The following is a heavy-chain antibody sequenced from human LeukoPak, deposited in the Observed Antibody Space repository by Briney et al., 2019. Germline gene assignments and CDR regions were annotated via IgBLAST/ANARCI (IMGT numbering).Heavy chain of an antibody. J-gene: IGHJ4*02. CDR2: IVVGSGNT. CDR3: AAVMESYYDSSGYYSSFDY. V-gene: IGHV1-58*02. D-gene: IGHD3-22*01. CDR1: GFTFTSSA. Sequence: GTSVKVSRKASGFTFTSSAMQWVRQARGQRLEWIGWIVVGSGNTNYAQKFQERVTITRDMSTSTAYMELSSLRSEDTAVYYCAAVMESYYDSSGYYSSFDYWGQGTLVTVSS.